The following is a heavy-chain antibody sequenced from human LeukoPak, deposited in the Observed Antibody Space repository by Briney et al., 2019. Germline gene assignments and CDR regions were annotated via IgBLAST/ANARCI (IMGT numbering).Heavy chain of an antibody. J-gene: IGHJ4*02. CDR2: IWYDGSNK. V-gene: IGHV3-33*01. Sequence: ERSLRLSCAASGFTFSSYGMHWVRQAPGKGLEWVAVIWYDGSNKYYADSVKGRFTISRDNSKNTLYLQMNSLRAEDTAVYYCAREILGYSSGWVDYWGQGTLVTVSS. CDR1: GFTFSSYG. D-gene: IGHD6-19*01. CDR3: AREILGYSSGWVDY.